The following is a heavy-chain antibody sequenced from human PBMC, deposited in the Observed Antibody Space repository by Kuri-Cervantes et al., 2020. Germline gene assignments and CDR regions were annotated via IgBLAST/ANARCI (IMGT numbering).Heavy chain of an antibody. V-gene: IGHV3-30*03. J-gene: IGHJ4*02. CDR2: VSYDGSNK. Sequence: GESLKISCAASGFTFSSYGMHWVRQAPGKGLEWVAVVSYDGSNKYYADSVKGRFTISRDNSKNTLYLQMNSLRAEDTAVYYCARAAPHTGLDYWGQGTLVTVSS. CDR3: ARAAPHTGLDY. CDR1: GFTFSSYG. D-gene: IGHD5-18*01.